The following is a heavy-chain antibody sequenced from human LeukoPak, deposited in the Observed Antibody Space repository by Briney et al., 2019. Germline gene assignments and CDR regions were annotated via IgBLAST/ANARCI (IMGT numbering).Heavy chain of an antibody. CDR1: GFTFSSYA. V-gene: IGHV3-23*01. CDR3: AKDNGRGYSYGYIDY. D-gene: IGHD5-18*01. Sequence: GGSLRLSCAASGFTFSSYAMSWVSQAPGKGLDWVSVISGSGGSTYYADSVKGRFTISRDNSENTLYLQMNSLRAEDTAIYYCAKDNGRGYSYGYIDYWGQGTLVTVYS. J-gene: IGHJ4*02. CDR2: ISGSGGST.